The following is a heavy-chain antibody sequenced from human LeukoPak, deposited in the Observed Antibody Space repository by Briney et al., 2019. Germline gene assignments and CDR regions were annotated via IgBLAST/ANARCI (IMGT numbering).Heavy chain of an antibody. Sequence: PSETLSLTCTVSWGYYYWSWIRQPPGTGLEWIGYIYHTGITNYIPSLRSRVTISLDRSRNQLSLNLTSVTAADTAVYYCTRETSLYGAFEMWGQGTTVTVFS. CDR2: IYHTGIT. CDR3: TRETSLYGAFEM. CDR1: WGYYY. V-gene: IGHV4-59*01. J-gene: IGHJ3*02. D-gene: IGHD2/OR15-2a*01.